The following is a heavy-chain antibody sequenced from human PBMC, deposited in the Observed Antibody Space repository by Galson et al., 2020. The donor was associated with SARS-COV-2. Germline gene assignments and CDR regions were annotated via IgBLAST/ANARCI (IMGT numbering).Heavy chain of an antibody. D-gene: IGHD2-2*01. J-gene: IGHJ6*03. CDR2: IYHGGRT. Sequence: SETLSLTCTVSGYSITSGYYWGWIRQPPGKGLEWIGTIYHGGRTYYNPSLKSRVTISVDTSNNQFSLKLTSVTAADTAVYYCARDNKSGYQYYYYMDVWGKGTTVTVSS. CDR1: GYSITSGYY. CDR3: ARDNKSGYQYYYYMDV. V-gene: IGHV4-38-2*02.